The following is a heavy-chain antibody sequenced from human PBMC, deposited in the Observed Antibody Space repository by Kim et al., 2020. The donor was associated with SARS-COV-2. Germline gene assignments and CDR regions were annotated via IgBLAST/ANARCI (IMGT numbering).Heavy chain of an antibody. D-gene: IGHD6-19*01. V-gene: IGHV3-30*04. CDR1: GFTFSTYA. Sequence: GGSLRLSCAASGFTFSTYAIHWVRQAPGKGLEWVAFISYDGTDTYFEDSVKGRFTISRDNSKNTLYLLMNGLRVEDTAVYYCAKDRGSRPGGYTSGWYDCWGQGTLVTVSS. CDR2: ISYDGTDT. J-gene: IGHJ4*02. CDR3: AKDRGSRPGGYTSGWYDC.